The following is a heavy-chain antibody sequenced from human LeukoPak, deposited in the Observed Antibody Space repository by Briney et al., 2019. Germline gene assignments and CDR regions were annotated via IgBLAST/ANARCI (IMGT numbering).Heavy chain of an antibody. CDR1: GYTFTSYY. CDR2: INTDTENP. CDR3: AKELVPVASGPHNFDY. Sequence: ASVKVSCKASGYTFTSYYMHWVRQAPGQGLEWMGWINTDTENPTYAQGFTGRFVFSLDTSVSTAYLQISSLKAEDTAVYYCAKELVPVASGPHNFDYWGQGTLVTVSS. V-gene: IGHV7-4-1*02. J-gene: IGHJ4*02. D-gene: IGHD2-8*02.